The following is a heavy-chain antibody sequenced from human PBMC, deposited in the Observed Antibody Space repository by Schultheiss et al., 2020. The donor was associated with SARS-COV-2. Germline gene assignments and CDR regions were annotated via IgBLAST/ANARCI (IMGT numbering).Heavy chain of an antibody. D-gene: IGHD3-22*01. J-gene: IGHJ4*02. CDR2: ISSSSSYI. CDR1: GFTFSSYE. CDR3: AKKNGEWLLLS. Sequence: GESLKISCAASGFTFSSYEMNWVRQAPGKGLEWVSSISSSSSYIYYADSVKGRFTISRDNSKNTLYLQMNSLRAEDTAVYYCAKKNGEWLLLSWGQGTLVTVSS. V-gene: IGHV3-21*01.